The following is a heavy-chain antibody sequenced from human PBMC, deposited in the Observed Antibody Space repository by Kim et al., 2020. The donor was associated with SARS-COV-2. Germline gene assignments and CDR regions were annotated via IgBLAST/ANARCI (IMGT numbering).Heavy chain of an antibody. D-gene: IGHD6-13*01. J-gene: IGHJ6*02. Sequence: RFTISRDNSKNTLYLQMNGLRAEDTAVYYCARGPGIAAAGKNYYYYGMDVWGQGTTVTVSS. CDR3: ARGPGIAAAGKNYYYYGMDV. V-gene: IGHV3-30*01.